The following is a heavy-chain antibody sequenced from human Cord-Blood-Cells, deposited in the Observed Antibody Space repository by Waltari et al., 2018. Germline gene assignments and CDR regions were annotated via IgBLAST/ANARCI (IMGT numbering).Heavy chain of an antibody. CDR3: ARGRAVPGHWYFDL. V-gene: IGHV4-59*01. CDR2: IYYSGST. Sequence: VQLQESGPGLVKPSETLSLTCTVSGGSISSYYWSWIRQPPGKGLEWIGYIYYSGSTNYNPSLKSRVTISVDTSKNQFSLKLSSVTAADTAVYYCARGRAVPGHWYFDLWGRGTLVTVSS. D-gene: IGHD1-26*01. CDR1: GGSISSYY. J-gene: IGHJ2*01.